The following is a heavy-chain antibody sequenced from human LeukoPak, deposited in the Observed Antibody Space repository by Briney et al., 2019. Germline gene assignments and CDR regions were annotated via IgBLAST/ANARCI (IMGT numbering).Heavy chain of an antibody. D-gene: IGHD1-14*01. CDR2: ITGDGGDT. J-gene: IGHJ4*02. CDR3: AKGSRYSRPYYFDF. CDR1: GFTFSDYA. Sequence: PGGSLRLSCAASGFTFSDYAMSWVRRAPGKGLEWVSAITGDGGDTYQSDSAKGRFTISRDNSKNTLYLQMHSLRVEDMAVYYCAKGSRYSRPYYFDFWGQEILVTVSS. V-gene: IGHV3-23*01.